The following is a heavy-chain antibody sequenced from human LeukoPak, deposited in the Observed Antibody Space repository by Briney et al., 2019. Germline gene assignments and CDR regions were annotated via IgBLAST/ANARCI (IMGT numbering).Heavy chain of an antibody. D-gene: IGHD4-17*01. CDR2: ITWDGVDT. Sequence: GGSMTLSCAASGFTFDDYTMHWVRQAPGKGLEWVSLITWDGVDTYYADSVKGRFTVSRDNSKSSLFLQMNGLRTEDTALYYCAKGFGDYGGWFDPWGQGTLVTVSS. CDR1: GFTFDDYT. V-gene: IGHV3-43*01. CDR3: AKGFGDYGGWFDP. J-gene: IGHJ5*02.